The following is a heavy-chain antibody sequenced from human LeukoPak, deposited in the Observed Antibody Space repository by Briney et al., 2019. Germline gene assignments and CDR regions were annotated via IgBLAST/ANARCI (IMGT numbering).Heavy chain of an antibody. Sequence: ASVKVSCKASGGTFSSYAISWVRQAPGQGLEWMGGIIPIFGTANYAQKFQGRVTITADKSTSTAYMELSSLRSEDTAVYYCARRRANYYDSSGYYPAFDIWGQGTMVTVSS. J-gene: IGHJ3*02. D-gene: IGHD3-22*01. V-gene: IGHV1-69*06. CDR3: ARRRANYYDSSGYYPAFDI. CDR2: IIPIFGTA. CDR1: GGTFSSYA.